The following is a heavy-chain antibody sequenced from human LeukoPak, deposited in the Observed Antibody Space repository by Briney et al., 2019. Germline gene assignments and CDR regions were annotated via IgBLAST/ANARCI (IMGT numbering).Heavy chain of an antibody. D-gene: IGHD5-24*01. V-gene: IGHV3-7*01. CDR1: GFTFSSYW. Sequence: GGSLRLSCAASGFTFSSYWMSWVRQAPGKGLEWVANIKQDGSEKYYVDSVKGRFTISGDNAKNSLYLQMNSLRAEDTAVYYCARAKRDGYNSVLDYWGQGTLVTVSS. J-gene: IGHJ4*02. CDR3: ARAKRDGYNSVLDY. CDR2: IKQDGSEK.